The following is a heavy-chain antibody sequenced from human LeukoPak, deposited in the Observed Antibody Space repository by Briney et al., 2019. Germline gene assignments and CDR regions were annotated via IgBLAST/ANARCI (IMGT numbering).Heavy chain of an antibody. J-gene: IGHJ4*02. CDR3: ASGGGWVFNN. D-gene: IGHD6-19*01. Sequence: GGSLRLSCAASGFPFSSHWLSWFRQSPGKGLEWVAHINQDGSEKHYVDSVKGRFTISRDNARNSQYLQVNSLRAEDTAVYYCASGGGWVFNNWGQGTLVTVSS. CDR1: GFPFSSHW. CDR2: INQDGSEK. V-gene: IGHV3-7*01.